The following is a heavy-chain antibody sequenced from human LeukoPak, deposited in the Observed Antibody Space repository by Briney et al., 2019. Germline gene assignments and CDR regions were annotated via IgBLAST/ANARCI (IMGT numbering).Heavy chain of an antibody. Sequence: ASVKVSCKASGYTFTSYGISWVRQATGQGLEWMGWMNPNSGNTGYAQKFQGRVTMTRNTSISTAYMELSSLRSEDTAVYYCARAPPTFSSSTWFDPWGQGTLVTVSS. J-gene: IGHJ5*02. CDR3: ARAPPTFSSSTWFDP. V-gene: IGHV1-8*02. D-gene: IGHD6-13*01. CDR1: GYTFTSYG. CDR2: MNPNSGNT.